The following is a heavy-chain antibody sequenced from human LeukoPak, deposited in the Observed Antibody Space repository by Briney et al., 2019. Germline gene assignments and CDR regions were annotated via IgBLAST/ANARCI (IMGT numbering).Heavy chain of an antibody. J-gene: IGHJ3*02. Sequence: LRLSCAASGFAFSSYWMSWIRQPPGKGLEWIGYIYYSGSTYYNPSLKSRVTISVDTSKNQFSLKLSSVTAADTAVYYCARVTVGATTTNAFDIWGQGTMVTVSS. CDR1: GFAFSSYW. CDR2: IYYSGST. D-gene: IGHD1-26*01. CDR3: ARVTVGATTTNAFDI. V-gene: IGHV4-30-4*08.